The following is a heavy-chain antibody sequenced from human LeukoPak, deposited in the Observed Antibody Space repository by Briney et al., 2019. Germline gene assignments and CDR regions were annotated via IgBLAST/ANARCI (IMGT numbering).Heavy chain of an antibody. D-gene: IGHD2-2*01. Sequence: GRSLRLSCAASGFTFSSYAMHWVRQAPGKGLEWVAVISYDGSNKYYADSVKGRFTISRDNSKNTLYLQMNSLRAEDTAVYYCARGKIVVVPAPSWFDPWGQGTLVTVSS. CDR3: ARGKIVVVPAPSWFDP. CDR2: ISYDGSNK. V-gene: IGHV3-30*04. CDR1: GFTFSSYA. J-gene: IGHJ5*02.